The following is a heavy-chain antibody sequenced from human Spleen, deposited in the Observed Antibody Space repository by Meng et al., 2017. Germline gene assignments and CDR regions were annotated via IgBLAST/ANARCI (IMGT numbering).Heavy chain of an antibody. CDR3: ASRDDFLTGADY. CDR2: IIPIFGTA. Sequence: VQLGQLGAEVQKPGSSVKVSCKASAGTFSSYAISWVRQAPGQGLEWMGGIIPIFGTANYAQKFQGRVTITADKSTSTAYMELSSLRSEDTAMYYCASRDDFLTGADYWGQGSLVTVSS. D-gene: IGHD3-9*01. J-gene: IGHJ4*02. CDR1: AGTFSSYA. V-gene: IGHV1-69*06.